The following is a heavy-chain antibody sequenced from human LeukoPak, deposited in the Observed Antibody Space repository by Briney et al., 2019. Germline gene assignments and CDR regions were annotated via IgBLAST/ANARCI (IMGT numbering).Heavy chain of an antibody. CDR1: GGSISTYH. CDR3: ARDKRHSYGRYFDH. J-gene: IGHJ4*02. V-gene: IGHV4-59*01. Sequence: SETLSLTCTVSGGSISTYHWNWIRKPPGKGLEWIGYMQSTGNSNYNPSLKSRVSMSVETSKNRIVLNLSSVTAADTAVYYCARDKRHSYGRYFDHWGQGLLVTVSS. D-gene: IGHD5-18*01. CDR2: MQSTGNS.